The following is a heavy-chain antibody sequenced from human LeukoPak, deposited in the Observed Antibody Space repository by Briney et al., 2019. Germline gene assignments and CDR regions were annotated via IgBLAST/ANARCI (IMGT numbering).Heavy chain of an antibody. CDR3: ARSLGVRSTIFGVVIKRNYYYYMDV. CDR1: GYTFTSYD. J-gene: IGHJ6*03. CDR2: MNPNSGNT. V-gene: IGHV1-8*03. D-gene: IGHD3-3*01. Sequence: GASVKVSCKASGYTFTSYDINWVRQATGQGLEWMGWMNPNSGNTGYAQKFQGRVTITRNTSISTAYMELSSLRSEDTAVYYCARSLGVRSTIFGVVIKRNYYYYMDVWGKGTTVTVSS.